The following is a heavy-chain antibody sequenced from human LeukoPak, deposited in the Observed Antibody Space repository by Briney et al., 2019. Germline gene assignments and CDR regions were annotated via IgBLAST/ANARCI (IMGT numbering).Heavy chain of an antibody. CDR2: ISGSGGST. D-gene: IGHD3-10*01. Sequence: GGSLRLSCAASGFTFSSYAMSWVRQAPGKGLEWVSAISGSGGSTYYADSVKGRFTISRDNSKNTPYLQMNSLRAEDTAVYYCAKDPPSVRGVIIRFDYWGQGTLVTVSS. J-gene: IGHJ4*02. CDR3: AKDPPSVRGVIIRFDY. V-gene: IGHV3-23*01. CDR1: GFTFSSYA.